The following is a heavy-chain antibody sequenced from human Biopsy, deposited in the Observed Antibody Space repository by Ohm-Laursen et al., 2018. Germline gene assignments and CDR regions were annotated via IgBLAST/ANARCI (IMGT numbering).Heavy chain of an antibody. V-gene: IGHV4-4*07. D-gene: IGHD1-26*01. CDR2: LYPGGGT. Sequence: SDTLSLTCTVSGDSIRNYYWSWIRQAAGKGLEWIRRLYPGGGTIYNPSLKSRVTMSVDTSKNPFSLNLNSVTAADTAVYYCAGIVLGPTNDAFDIWGQGTMVTVSS. CDR1: GDSIRNYY. J-gene: IGHJ3*02. CDR3: AGIVLGPTNDAFDI.